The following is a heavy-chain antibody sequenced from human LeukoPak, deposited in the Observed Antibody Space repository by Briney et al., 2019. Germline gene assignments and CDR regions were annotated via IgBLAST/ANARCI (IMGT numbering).Heavy chain of an antibody. CDR3: AKDGVVVPAVTYFDY. V-gene: IGHV3-23*01. D-gene: IGHD2-2*01. J-gene: IGHJ4*02. CDR2: IGPTGWST. Sequence: GGSLRLSCAASGFTFRNYAMTWVRQAPGKGLEWVSAIGPTGWSTYYADSVKGRFTISRDNSKNTLYLQMNSLRADDTAVYYCAKDGVVVPAVTYFDYWGQGILVTVSS. CDR1: GFTFRNYA.